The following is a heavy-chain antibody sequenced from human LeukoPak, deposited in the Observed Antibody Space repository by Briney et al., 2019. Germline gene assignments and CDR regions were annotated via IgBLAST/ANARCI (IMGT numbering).Heavy chain of an antibody. J-gene: IGHJ4*02. CDR2: INSDGSST. CDR3: ARAIGLDFDF. D-gene: IGHD2/OR15-2a*01. Sequence: GGSLRLSCAASGFTFSGYWMHWVRQAPGKGLVWVSRINSDGSSTTYADSEKGRFTISRDNAKNTLYLQMNSLRAEDTAMYYCARAIGLDFDFWGQGTLVTVSS. CDR1: GFTFSGYW. V-gene: IGHV3-74*01.